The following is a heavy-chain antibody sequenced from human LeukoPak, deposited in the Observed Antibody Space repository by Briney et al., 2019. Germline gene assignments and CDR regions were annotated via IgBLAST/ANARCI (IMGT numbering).Heavy chain of an antibody. CDR3: ARGCSSSSRCAFDI. J-gene: IGHJ3*02. Sequence: GGSLRLSCAASGFTVSSNYMSWVRQAPGKGLEWVALIYSDGSAFYADSVRGRFTISRDKSKNTLYLQLNSLGSGDTAINYCARGCSSSSRCAFDIWGQGTKVTVSS. D-gene: IGHD6-6*01. CDR2: IYSDGSA. V-gene: IGHV3-66*02. CDR1: GFTVSSNY.